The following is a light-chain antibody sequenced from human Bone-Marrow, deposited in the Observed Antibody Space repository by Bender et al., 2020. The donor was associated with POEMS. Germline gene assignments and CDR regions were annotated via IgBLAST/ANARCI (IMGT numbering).Light chain of an antibody. CDR1: NIGDKR. J-gene: IGLJ2*01. Sequence: SYVLTQAPSVSVAPGQTARINCEGNNIGDKRVHWYRQKTGQAPGLVVYDESDRPSGILERFSGSKSGNTATLTITRVEAGDEADYYCQVWDITSDHPVFGGGTKVTVL. CDR3: QVWDITSDHPV. V-gene: IGLV3-21*02. CDR2: DES.